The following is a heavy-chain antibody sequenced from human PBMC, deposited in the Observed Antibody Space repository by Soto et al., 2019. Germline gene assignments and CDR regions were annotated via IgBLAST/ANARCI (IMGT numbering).Heavy chain of an antibody. CDR1: GGSFSGYY. CDR3: ARGHGLGIPRGAFDI. CDR2: INHSGST. V-gene: IGHV4-34*01. Sequence: KQSQTLSLTCAVYGGSFSGYYWSWIRQPPGKGLEWIGEINHSGSTNYNPSLKSRVTISVDTSKNQFSLKLSSVTAADTAVYYCARGHGLGIPRGAFDIWGQGTMVTVSS. J-gene: IGHJ3*02. D-gene: IGHD7-27*01.